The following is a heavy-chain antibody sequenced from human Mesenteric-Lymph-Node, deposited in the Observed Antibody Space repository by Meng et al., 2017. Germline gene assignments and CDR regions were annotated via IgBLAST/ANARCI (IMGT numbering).Heavy chain of an antibody. D-gene: IGHD3-22*01. Sequence: GESLKISCAASGFTLSSYWMSWVRQAPGTGLEWVANIKQDGSEKYYVDSVKGRFTISRDNAKKSLYLQMNSRRVEDTAVYYCAKGYSSGLDYWGQGTLVTVSS. CDR1: GFTLSSYW. CDR2: IKQDGSEK. CDR3: AKGYSSGLDY. J-gene: IGHJ4*02. V-gene: IGHV3-7*01.